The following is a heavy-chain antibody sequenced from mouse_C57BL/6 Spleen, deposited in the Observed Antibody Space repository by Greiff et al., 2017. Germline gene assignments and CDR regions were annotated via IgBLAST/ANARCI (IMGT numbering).Heavy chain of an antibody. J-gene: IGHJ1*03. D-gene: IGHD1-1*01. CDR2: IDPSDSYT. CDR1: GYTFTSYW. CDR3: ARRGTVVATGYFDV. Sequence: QVQLQQSGAELVMPGASVKLSCKASGYTFTSYWMHWVKQRPGQGLEWIGEIDPSDSYTNYNQKFKGKSTLTVDKSSSTAYMQLSSLTSEDSAVYYCARRGTVVATGYFDVWGTGTTVTVAS. V-gene: IGHV1-69*01.